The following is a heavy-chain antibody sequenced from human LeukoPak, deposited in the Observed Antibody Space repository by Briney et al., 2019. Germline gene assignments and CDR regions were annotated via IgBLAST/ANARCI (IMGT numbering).Heavy chain of an antibody. D-gene: IGHD2-15*01. CDR2: IYTSGST. J-gene: IGHJ2*01. CDR3: ARDGSKDIVVVVAAIYFDL. V-gene: IGHV4-4*07. Sequence: ASETLSLTCTVSGGSISSYYWSWIRQPAGKGLEWIGRIYTSGSTNYNPSLKSRVTMSVDTSKNQFSLKLSSVTAADTAVYYCARDGSKDIVVVVAAIYFDLWGRGTLVTVSS. CDR1: GGSISSYY.